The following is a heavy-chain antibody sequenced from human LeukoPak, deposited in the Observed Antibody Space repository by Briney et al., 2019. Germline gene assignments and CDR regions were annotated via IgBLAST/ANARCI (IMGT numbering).Heavy chain of an antibody. CDR2: ISYDGSNK. D-gene: IGHD3-22*01. V-gene: IGHV3-30-3*01. Sequence: GGSLRLSCAASGFTFSSYAMHWVRQAPGKGLEWVAVISYDGSNKYYADSVKGRFTISRDNSKNTLYLQMNSLRAEDTAVYYCARARSGYYPIFDYWGQGTLVTVSS. CDR1: GFTFSSYA. CDR3: ARARSGYYPIFDY. J-gene: IGHJ4*02.